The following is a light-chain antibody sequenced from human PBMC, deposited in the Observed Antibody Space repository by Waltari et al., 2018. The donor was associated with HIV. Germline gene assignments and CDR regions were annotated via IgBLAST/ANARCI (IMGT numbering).Light chain of an antibody. CDR3: QVWESSSAHVV. CDR1: HIGSKS. J-gene: IGLJ2*01. CDR2: DER. Sequence: SYVLTQSPSVSVALGQTASIACGGNHIGSKSVHWYQQKPGQAPAVVIADERGRPSGIPWRCAGSNAGHTATLSIGGVAAGDEADYYCQVWESSSAHVVIGGGTKLTV. V-gene: IGLV3-21*02.